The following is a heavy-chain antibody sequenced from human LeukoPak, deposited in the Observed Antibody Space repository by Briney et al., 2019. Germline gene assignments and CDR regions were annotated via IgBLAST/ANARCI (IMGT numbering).Heavy chain of an antibody. CDR1: GGSISSGGYY. V-gene: IGHV4-31*03. CDR3: ARYTVQGYYFDY. J-gene: IGHJ4*02. D-gene: IGHD4-17*01. Sequence: SETLSLTCTVSGGSISSGGYYWSWIRQHPGKGLEWIGYIYYSGSTYYNPSLKSRVTISVDTSKNQFSLKLSSVTAADTAVYYCARYTVQGYYFDYWGQGTLVTVSS. CDR2: IYYSGST.